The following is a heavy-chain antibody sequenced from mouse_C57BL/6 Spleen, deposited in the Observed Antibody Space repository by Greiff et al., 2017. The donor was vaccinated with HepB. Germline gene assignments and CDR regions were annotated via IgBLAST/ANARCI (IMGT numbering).Heavy chain of an antibody. J-gene: IGHJ1*03. D-gene: IGHD1-1*01. CDR3: ARRYYYGSSSYWYFDV. CDR2: IFPGGGYT. V-gene: IGHV1-63*01. Sequence: VQLQQSGAELVRPGTSVKMSCKASGYTFTNYWIGWAKQRPGHGLEWIGDIFPGGGYTNYNEKFKGKATLTADKSSSTAYMQFSSLTSEDSAIYYCARRYYYGSSSYWYFDVWGTGTTVTVSS. CDR1: GYTFTNYW.